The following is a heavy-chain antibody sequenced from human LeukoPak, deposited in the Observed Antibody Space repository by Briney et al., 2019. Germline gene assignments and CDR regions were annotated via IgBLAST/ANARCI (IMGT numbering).Heavy chain of an antibody. CDR3: AKDWRVATRRYYFDY. CDR1: GFTFSSYA. V-gene: IGHV3-30*04. Sequence: GGSLRLSCAASGFTFSSYAMHWVRQAPGKGLEWVTIISYDGSNKYYADSVKGRFTISRDNSKNTLYLQMDSLRAEDTAVYYCAKDWRVATRRYYFDYWGQGTLVTVSS. J-gene: IGHJ4*02. D-gene: IGHD5-24*01. CDR2: ISYDGSNK.